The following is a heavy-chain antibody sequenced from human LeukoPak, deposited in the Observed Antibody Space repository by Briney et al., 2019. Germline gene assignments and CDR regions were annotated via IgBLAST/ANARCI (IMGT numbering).Heavy chain of an antibody. CDR3: ARQQLSQLYYFDY. D-gene: IGHD6-13*01. J-gene: IGHJ4*02. CDR2: IYYSGST. Sequence: PGGSLRLSCAASGFTFSSYEMNWVRQPPGKGLEWIGYIYYSGSTNYNPSLKSRVTISVDTSKNQFSLKLSSVTAADTAVYYCARQQLSQLYYFDYWGQGTLVTVSS. V-gene: IGHV4-59*01. CDR1: GFTFSSYE.